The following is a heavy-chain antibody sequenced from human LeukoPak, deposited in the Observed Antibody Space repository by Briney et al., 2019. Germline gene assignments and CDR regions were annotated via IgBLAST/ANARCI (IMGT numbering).Heavy chain of an antibody. J-gene: IGHJ4*02. D-gene: IGHD5-24*01. V-gene: IGHV1-2*02. CDR1: GYTFAGYY. CDR2: INPNSGGT. Sequence: ASVKVSCKASGYTFAGYYMHWVRQAPGQGLEWMGWINPNSGGTNYAQKFQGRVTMTRDTSISTAYMELSRLRSDDTAVYYCARGRRWLQLGLDYWGQGTLVTVSS. CDR3: ARGRRWLQLGLDY.